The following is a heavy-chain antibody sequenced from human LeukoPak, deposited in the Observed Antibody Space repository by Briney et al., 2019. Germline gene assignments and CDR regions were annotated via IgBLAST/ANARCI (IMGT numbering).Heavy chain of an antibody. CDR1: GGSISSGGYS. CDR3: ASRSDYGDYY. D-gene: IGHD4-17*01. J-gene: IGHJ4*02. V-gene: IGHV4-30-2*01. CDR2: IYHSGST. Sequence: KASETLSLTCAVSGGSISSGGYSWSWIRQPPGKGLEWIGYIYHSGSTYYNPSLRSRVTISVDRSKNQFSLKLSSVTAADTAVYYCASRSDYGDYYWGQGTLVTVSS.